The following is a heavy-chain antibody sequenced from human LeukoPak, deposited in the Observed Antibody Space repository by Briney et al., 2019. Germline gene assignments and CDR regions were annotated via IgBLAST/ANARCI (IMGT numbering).Heavy chain of an antibody. J-gene: IGHJ4*02. CDR1: GFTFSSHN. D-gene: IGHD6-19*01. CDR3: ARDRSAGGGWPLFDS. CDR2: ISSSSSSI. Sequence: GGSLRLSCAASGFTFSSHNMNWVRQAPGKGLEWVSYISSSSSSIFHADSVMGRFTISRDNAKNSLYLQMNSLRDEDTAVYYCARDRSAGGGWPLFDSWGQGTLVTVSS. V-gene: IGHV3-48*02.